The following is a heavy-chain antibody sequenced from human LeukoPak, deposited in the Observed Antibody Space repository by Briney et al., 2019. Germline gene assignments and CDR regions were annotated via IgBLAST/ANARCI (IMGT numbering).Heavy chain of an antibody. CDR2: IRKKADGRTP. CDR1: GFTFGDYT. D-gene: IGHD1-26*01. CDR3: TRDPPTRY. Sequence: GGSLRLSCTASGFTFGDYTITWIRQAPGKGLEWVGFIRKKADGRTPEYAASVKGRFIISRDDSKSIAYLQMNSLKTDDTAVYYCTRDPPTRYWGQGTLVSVSS. J-gene: IGHJ4*02. V-gene: IGHV3-49*03.